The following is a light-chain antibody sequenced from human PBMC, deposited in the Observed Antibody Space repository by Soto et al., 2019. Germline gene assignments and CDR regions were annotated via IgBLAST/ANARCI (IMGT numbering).Light chain of an antibody. Sequence: EIVLTQSPGTLSLSPGEGATLSCRASQSVSSSYLAWYQQKPGQAPRPLIYGASSRATGIPDRFSGSGSGTDFTLTISRLEPEDFAMYYCQQYGSSSYTFGQGTKLEIK. CDR3: QQYGSSSYT. CDR1: QSVSSSY. V-gene: IGKV3-20*01. J-gene: IGKJ2*01. CDR2: GAS.